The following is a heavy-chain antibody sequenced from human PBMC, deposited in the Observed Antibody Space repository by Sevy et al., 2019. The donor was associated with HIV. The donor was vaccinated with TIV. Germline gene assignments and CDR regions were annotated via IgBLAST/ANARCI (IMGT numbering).Heavy chain of an antibody. V-gene: IGHV4-59*01. D-gene: IGHD3-22*01. J-gene: IGHJ3*02. CDR1: GGSISSYY. Sequence: SESLSLTCTVSGGSISSYYWSWIRQPPGKGLEWIGYIYYSGSTNYNPSLKSRVTISVDTSKNQFYLKLSSVTAADTAVYYCARRYYYDSSGYYQDAFDIWGQGTMVTVSS. CDR3: ARRYYYDSSGYYQDAFDI. CDR2: IYYSGST.